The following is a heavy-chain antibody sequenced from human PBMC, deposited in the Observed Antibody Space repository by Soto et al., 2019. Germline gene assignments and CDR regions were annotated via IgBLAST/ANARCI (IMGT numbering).Heavy chain of an antibody. CDR3: ARGGLWFGELGFDY. J-gene: IGHJ4*02. D-gene: IGHD3-10*01. CDR1: GGSFSGYY. V-gene: IGHV4-34*01. Sequence: SETLSLTCAVYGGSFSGYYWSWIRQPPGKGLEWIGEINHSGSTNYNPSLKSRVTISVDTSKNQFSLKLSSVTVADTAVYYCARGGLWFGELGFDYWGQGTLVTVSS. CDR2: INHSGST.